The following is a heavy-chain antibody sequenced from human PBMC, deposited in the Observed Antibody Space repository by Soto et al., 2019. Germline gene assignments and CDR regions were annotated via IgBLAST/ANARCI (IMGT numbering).Heavy chain of an antibody. V-gene: IGHV1-69*01. CDR2: IIPIFGTA. CDR3: SGGPPTSSFYYVMDV. J-gene: IGHJ6*02. D-gene: IGHD2-15*01. Sequence: QVQLVHSGAEVKKPGSSVKVSCKGSGGTFSSDAISWERQAPGQGLEWLGGIIPIFGTADYAQKFQGRVTITADDSMRRACMELSILRSEDTAVYYCSGGPPTSSFYYVMDVWCQATTVSV. CDR1: GGTFSSDA.